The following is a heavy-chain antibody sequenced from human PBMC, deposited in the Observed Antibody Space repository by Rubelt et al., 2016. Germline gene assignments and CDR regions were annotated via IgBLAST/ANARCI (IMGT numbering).Heavy chain of an antibody. V-gene: IGHV3-33*01. J-gene: IGHJ4*02. CDR2: IYYDGSNE. Sequence: QVQLVESGGGVVQPGRSLRLSCVASRFTFSTYGMHWVRQAPGKGLEWVAVIYYDGSNENYADSVKVRFTISRDNSKNTLYLQMNSLRVEDTAVYYCATLPSAEVPSDYWGQGTLVTVSS. CDR1: RFTFSTYG. CDR3: ATLPSAEVPSDY. D-gene: IGHD2-2*01.